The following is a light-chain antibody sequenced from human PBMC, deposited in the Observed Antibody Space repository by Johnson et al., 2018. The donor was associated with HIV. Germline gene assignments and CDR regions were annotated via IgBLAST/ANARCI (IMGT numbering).Light chain of an antibody. Sequence: LLTQPPSVSAAAGQKVTISCSGTYSNIEHNYVSWYQQLPGTAPKLLIYGTTKRPSGIPDRFSGSKSGTSATLGITGLQAGDEADYYCGTWDSSLSAHYVFGTGTKVTVL. CDR1: YSNIEHNY. V-gene: IGLV1-51*01. J-gene: IGLJ1*01. CDR2: GTT. CDR3: GTWDSSLSAHYV.